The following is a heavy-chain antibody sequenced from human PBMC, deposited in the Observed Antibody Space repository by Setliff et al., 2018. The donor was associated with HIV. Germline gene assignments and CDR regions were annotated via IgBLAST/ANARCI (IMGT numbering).Heavy chain of an antibody. Sequence: PSETLSLTCTVSGGSMRSGSHFWSWIRQPAGKGLEWLGHVFVTGPTNYNSALGSRITISVEPTKNQFSLNLASATAADMAVYYCARAAYSGTYLWEPASDLWGPGTLVTVSS. J-gene: IGHJ2*01. V-gene: IGHV4-61*09. CDR2: VFVTGPT. CDR3: ARAAYSGTYLWEPASDL. D-gene: IGHD1-26*01. CDR1: GGSMRSGSHF.